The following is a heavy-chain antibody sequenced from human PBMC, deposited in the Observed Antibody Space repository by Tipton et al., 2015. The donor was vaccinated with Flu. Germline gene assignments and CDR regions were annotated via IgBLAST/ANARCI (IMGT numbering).Heavy chain of an antibody. CDR1: GFSFSTYS. CDR3: ARDGGRDSLWL. J-gene: IGHJ4*02. D-gene: IGHD3-16*01. CDR2: ISRSSTYI. Sequence: SLRLSCAASGFSFSTYSMNWVRQAPGKGLEWVSLISRSSTYIHYADSVEGRFTISRDNANNLLFLQMNSLRGEDTAVYYCARDGGRDSLWLWGQGTPVSVSS. V-gene: IGHV3-21*01.